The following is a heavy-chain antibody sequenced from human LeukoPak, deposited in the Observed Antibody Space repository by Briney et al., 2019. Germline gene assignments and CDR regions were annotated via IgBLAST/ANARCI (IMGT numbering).Heavy chain of an antibody. CDR2: IRSKAYGGTT. D-gene: IGHD5-12*01. CDR3: TRDYGEVATPYDAFDI. J-gene: IGHJ3*02. Sequence: PGGSLRLSCTASGFTFGDYAMSWFRQAPGKGLEWVGFIRSKAYGGTTEYAASVKGRFTISRDDSKSIAYLQMNSLRTEDTAVYYCTRDYGEVATPYDAFDIWGQGTMVTVSS. CDR1: GFTFGDYA. V-gene: IGHV3-49*03.